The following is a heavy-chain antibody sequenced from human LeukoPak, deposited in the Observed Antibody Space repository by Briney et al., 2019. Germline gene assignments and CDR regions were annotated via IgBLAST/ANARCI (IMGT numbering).Heavy chain of an antibody. J-gene: IGHJ4*02. CDR2: IYTSGST. Sequence: SQTLSLTCTVSGGSISSGSYYWSWIRQPAGKGLEWIGRIYTSGSTNYNPSLKSRVTISLDTSKNQFSLKLNSVTAADTAVYYCARWGGLIFDYWGQGTLVTVSS. V-gene: IGHV4-61*02. CDR1: GGSISSGSYY. CDR3: ARWGGLIFDY. D-gene: IGHD3-3*01.